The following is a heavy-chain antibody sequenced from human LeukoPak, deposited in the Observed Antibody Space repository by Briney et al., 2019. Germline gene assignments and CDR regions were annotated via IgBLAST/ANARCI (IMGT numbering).Heavy chain of an antibody. J-gene: IGHJ4*02. CDR3: ARAKFGFGDLLSTELFDY. CDR1: GYTFTGYY. D-gene: IGHD3-10*01. Sequence: ASVKVSCKASGYTFTGYYMHWVRQAPGQGLEWMGWINPNSGGTNYAQKFQGRVTMTRDTSISTAYMELSRLRSDDTAVYYCARAKFGFGDLLSTELFDYWGQETRVTVPS. V-gene: IGHV1-2*02. CDR2: INPNSGGT.